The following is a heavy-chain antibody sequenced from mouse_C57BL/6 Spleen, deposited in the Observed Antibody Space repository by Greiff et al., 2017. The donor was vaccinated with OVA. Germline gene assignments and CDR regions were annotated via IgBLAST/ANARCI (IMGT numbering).Heavy chain of an antibody. V-gene: IGHV1-82*01. CDR2: IYPGDGDT. J-gene: IGHJ2*01. CDR3: ARSDDGYYFDY. Sequence: QVQLKQSGPELVKPGASVKISCKASGYAFSSSWMNWVKQRPGKGLEWIGRIYPGDGDTNYNGKFKGKATLTADKSSSTAYMQLSSLTSEDSAVYFCARSDDGYYFDYWGQGTTLTVSS. D-gene: IGHD2-3*01. CDR1: GYAFSSSW.